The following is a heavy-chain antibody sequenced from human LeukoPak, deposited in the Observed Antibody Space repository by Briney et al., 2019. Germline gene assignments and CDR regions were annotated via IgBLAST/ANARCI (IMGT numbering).Heavy chain of an antibody. Sequence: GASVKVSCKASVYTFTSYGISWVRQAPGQGLEWMGWISAYNGNTNYAQKLQGRVTMTTDTSTSTAYMELRSLRSDDTAVYYCVGSPYYGSGSANIDYWGQGTLVTVSS. V-gene: IGHV1-18*01. CDR3: VGSPYYGSGSANIDY. CDR1: VYTFTSYG. CDR2: ISAYNGNT. J-gene: IGHJ4*02. D-gene: IGHD3-10*01.